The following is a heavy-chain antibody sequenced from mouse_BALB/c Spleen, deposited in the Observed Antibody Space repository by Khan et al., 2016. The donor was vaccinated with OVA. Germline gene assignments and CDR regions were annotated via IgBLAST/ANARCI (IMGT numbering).Heavy chain of an antibody. J-gene: IGHJ3*01. Sequence: VQLKQSGPELLKPGASVKMSCKASGYTFTSYVMHWVKQKPGQGLEWIGYIYPFNDDSKYSEKFKGKATLTSDTSYNTAYMELSSLTSEDSAVYYCATQGSTYTWFAYWGQGTLVTVSA. D-gene: IGHD1-1*01. CDR2: IYPFNDDS. CDR3: ATQGSTYTWFAY. CDR1: GYTFTSYV. V-gene: IGHV1S136*01.